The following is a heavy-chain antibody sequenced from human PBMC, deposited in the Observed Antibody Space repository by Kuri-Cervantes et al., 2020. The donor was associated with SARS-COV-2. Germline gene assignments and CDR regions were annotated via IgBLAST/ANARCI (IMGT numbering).Heavy chain of an antibody. J-gene: IGHJ3*02. CDR1: GGTFSSYA. CDR2: INPNTGGT. CDR3: ARSGIVVVPGDAFDI. D-gene: IGHD2-2*01. V-gene: IGHV1-2*02. Sequence: ASVKVSCKASGGTFSSYAISWVRQAPGQGLEWMGWINPNTGGTNYAQNFQGRVTMTRDTSISTAYMELTSLRSDDTAVYYCARSGIVVVPGDAFDIWGQGTMVTVSS.